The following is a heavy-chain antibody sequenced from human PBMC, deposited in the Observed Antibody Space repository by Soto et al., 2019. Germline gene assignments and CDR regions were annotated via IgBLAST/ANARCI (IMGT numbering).Heavy chain of an antibody. J-gene: IGHJ6*02. CDR3: ARVSSRYYYYGMDV. CDR1: GFTFNSYT. V-gene: IGHV3-23*01. Sequence: GGSLRLSCAASGFTFNSYTMAWVRQAPGKGLEWVSSISGSGSSPSYADSVQGRFIIYRDNSRTTLSLQMNSLRAEDTATYYCARVSSRYYYYGMDVWGQGTTVTVSS. CDR2: ISGSGSSP. D-gene: IGHD6-6*01.